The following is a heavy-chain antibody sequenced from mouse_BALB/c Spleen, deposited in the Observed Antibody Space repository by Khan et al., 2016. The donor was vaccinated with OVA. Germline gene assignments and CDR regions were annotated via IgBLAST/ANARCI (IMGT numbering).Heavy chain of an antibody. V-gene: IGHV1-20*02. Sequence: VQLKQSGPELVKPGASVKISCKASGYSFTGYFMNWVMQSHGKRLEWIGRINPHIGETFYNQKFKDKATLTVDESSSTAHMELQSLASEDSAVYYCARKNGSDFDYWGQGTTLTVSS. CDR1: GYSFTGYF. CDR2: INPHIGET. D-gene: IGHD1-1*01. J-gene: IGHJ2*01. CDR3: ARKNGSDFDY.